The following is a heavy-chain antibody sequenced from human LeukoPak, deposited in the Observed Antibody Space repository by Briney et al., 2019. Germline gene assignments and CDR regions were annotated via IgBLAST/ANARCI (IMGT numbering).Heavy chain of an antibody. CDR2: INTDGSSL. CDR3: ASGYTYVRLGDH. Sequence: GGSLRLSCAASGFTSTKYWMDWVRQAPGKGLVWVSRINTDGSSLSYADSVKGRFTISRDNAKNTLYLQMNSLRAEDTAVYYCASGYTYVRLGDHWGQGTLVTVSS. J-gene: IGHJ4*02. D-gene: IGHD5-18*01. V-gene: IGHV3-74*01. CDR1: GFTSTKYW.